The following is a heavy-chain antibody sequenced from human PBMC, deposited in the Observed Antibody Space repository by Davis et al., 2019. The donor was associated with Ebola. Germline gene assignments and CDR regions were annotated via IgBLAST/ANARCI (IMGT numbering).Heavy chain of an antibody. CDR1: GYTVRTNY. J-gene: IGHJ2*01. CDR3: ARDAGDGYNYWYFDL. CDR2: IYSGGST. Sequence: SLKIPCPAPGYTVRTNYISSLRQSPVKGLEWVSVIYSGGSTYYADSVKGRFTISRDNSKNTLYLQMNSLRAEDTAVYYCARDAGDGYNYWYFDLWGRGTLVTVAS. D-gene: IGHD5-24*01. V-gene: IGHV3-53*01.